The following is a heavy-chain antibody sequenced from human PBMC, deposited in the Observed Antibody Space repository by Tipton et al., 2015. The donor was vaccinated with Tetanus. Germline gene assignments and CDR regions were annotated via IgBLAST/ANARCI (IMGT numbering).Heavy chain of an antibody. CDR3: ARDQGGGRVARLNWFDP. V-gene: IGHV4-31*03. J-gene: IGHJ5*02. D-gene: IGHD3-16*01. Sequence: TLSLTCNVSGASINAGGYLWTWVRQHPEKGLEWIGNIYYSGSTFYNPSLKSRVTMSVDTSKNQFSLNLTSVTAADTAVYYCARDQGGGRVARLNWFDPWGQGTLVTVSS. CDR1: GASINAGGYL. CDR2: IYYSGST.